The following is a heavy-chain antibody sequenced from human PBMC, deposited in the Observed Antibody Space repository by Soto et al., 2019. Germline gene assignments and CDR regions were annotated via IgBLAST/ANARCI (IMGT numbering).Heavy chain of an antibody. CDR3: VRDGLDYYDTERLYFDN. CDR2: IRSSAVYI. D-gene: IGHD3-22*01. V-gene: IGHV3-21*01. J-gene: IGHJ4*02. CDR1: GFNFITYS. Sequence: EAQLVESGGGPVRPGGPLKLSCAASGFNFITYSLSWVRQAPGKGLEWVASIRSSAVYIDYADSVKGRFTISRDNANNSLYLQMNSLRAEDTATYYCVRDGLDYYDTERLYFDNWGQGTLVTVSS.